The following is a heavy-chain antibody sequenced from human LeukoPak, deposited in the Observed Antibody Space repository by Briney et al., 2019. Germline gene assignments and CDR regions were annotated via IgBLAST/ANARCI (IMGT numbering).Heavy chain of an antibody. CDR1: GFTFSSYA. CDR3: AKDTTTHTVTTHYFDY. J-gene: IGHJ4*02. D-gene: IGHD4-17*01. Sequence: GGSLRLSCAASGFTFSSYAMSWVRQAPEKGLEWVSAISGSGADTYYADSVKGRFTISRDNSKNTLFLQMNSLRAEDSAVYYCAKDTTTHTVTTHYFDYWGQGSLVTVSS. V-gene: IGHV3-23*01. CDR2: ISGSGADT.